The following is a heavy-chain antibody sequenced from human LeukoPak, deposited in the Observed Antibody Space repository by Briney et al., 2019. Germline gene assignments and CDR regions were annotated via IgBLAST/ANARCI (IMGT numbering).Heavy chain of an antibody. Sequence: SQTLSLTCAISGDSVSSNSAAWNWIRQSPSRGLEWLGRTYYRSKWYNDYAVSVKSRININPDTSKNQFSLQPNSVTPEDTAVYYCARGGQGDGYSADEAFDIWGQGTMVTVS. J-gene: IGHJ3*02. CDR2: TYYRSKWYN. CDR1: GDSVSSNSAA. D-gene: IGHD5-18*01. CDR3: ARGGQGDGYSADEAFDI. V-gene: IGHV6-1*01.